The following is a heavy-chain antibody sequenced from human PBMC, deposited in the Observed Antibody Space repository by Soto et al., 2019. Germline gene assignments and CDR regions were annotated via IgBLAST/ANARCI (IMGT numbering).Heavy chain of an antibody. Sequence: QVQLVESGGGVVQPGRSLRLSCAASGFTFSSYGMHWVRQAPGKGLEWVAVISYDGSNKYYADSVKGRFTISRDNSKNALYLQMNSLRAEDTAVYYCAKGRSVYCSGGSYFIFDYWGQGTLVTVSS. D-gene: IGHD2-15*01. V-gene: IGHV3-30*18. CDR1: GFTFSSYG. J-gene: IGHJ4*02. CDR3: AKGRSVYCSGGSYFIFDY. CDR2: ISYDGSNK.